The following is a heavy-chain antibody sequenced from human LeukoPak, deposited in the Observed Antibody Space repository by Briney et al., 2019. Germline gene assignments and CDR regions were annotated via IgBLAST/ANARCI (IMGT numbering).Heavy chain of an antibody. Sequence: SETLSLTCAVYGGSFSGYYWSWIRQPPGKGLEWIGEINHSGSTNYNPSLKSRVTISVDTSKNQFSLKLSSVTAADTAVYYCARGPDYYGSNLDFDYWGQGTLVTASS. CDR2: INHSGST. J-gene: IGHJ4*02. V-gene: IGHV4-34*01. CDR1: GGSFSGYY. D-gene: IGHD3-10*01. CDR3: ARGPDYYGSNLDFDY.